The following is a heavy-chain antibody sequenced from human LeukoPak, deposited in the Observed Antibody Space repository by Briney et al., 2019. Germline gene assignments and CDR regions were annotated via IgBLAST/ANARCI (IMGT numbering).Heavy chain of an antibody. CDR1: GYTFTGYD. D-gene: IGHD4-17*01. CDR3: ARDSADPVTTSLLDY. J-gene: IGHJ6*04. V-gene: IGHV1-2*02. Sequence: ASVKVSCKASGYTFTGYDIHWVRQAPGQGLEWMGWINPNSGDTNYAQKFQGRVTITTDTSISTAYMELSRLRSDDTAVYYGARDSADPVTTSLLDYWGKGTTVTISS. CDR2: INPNSGDT.